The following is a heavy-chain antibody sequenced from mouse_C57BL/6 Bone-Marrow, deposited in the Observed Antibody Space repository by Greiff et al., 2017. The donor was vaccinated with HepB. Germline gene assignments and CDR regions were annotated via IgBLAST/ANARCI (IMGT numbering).Heavy chain of an antibody. J-gene: IGHJ1*03. CDR3: ARVFYGST. CDR1: GFTFSSYA. D-gene: IGHD1-1*01. V-gene: IGHV5-4*01. Sequence: VQGVESGGGLVKPGGSLKLSCAASGFTFSSYAMSWVRQTPEKRLEWVATISDGGSYTYYPDNVKGRFTISRDNAKNNLYLQMSHLKSEDTAMYYCARVFYGSTWGTGTTVTVSS. CDR2: ISDGGSYT.